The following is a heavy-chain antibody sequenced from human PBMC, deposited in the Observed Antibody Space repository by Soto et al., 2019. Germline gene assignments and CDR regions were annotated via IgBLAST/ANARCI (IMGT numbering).Heavy chain of an antibody. J-gene: IGHJ3*02. Sequence: EVQLLESGGGLVQPGGSLRLSCAASGFTFSSYAMSWVRQAPGKGLEWVSAISGSGGSTYYADSVKGRFTISRDNTKNTLYLPMDSLRAEGTGVYYCAKDVHFRVVVVAATADHDAFDIWGQGTMVTVSS. CDR2: ISGSGGST. CDR3: AKDVHFRVVVVAATADHDAFDI. D-gene: IGHD2-15*01. CDR1: GFTFSSYA. V-gene: IGHV3-23*01.